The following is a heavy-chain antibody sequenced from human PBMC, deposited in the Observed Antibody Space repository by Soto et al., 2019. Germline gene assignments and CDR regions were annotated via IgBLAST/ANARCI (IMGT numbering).Heavy chain of an antibody. J-gene: IGHJ3*02. V-gene: IGHV1-46*01. Sequence: AASVKVSCKASGYTFTSYYMHWVRQAPGQGLEWMGIINPSGGSTSYAQKFQGRVTMTRDTSTSTVYMELSSLRSEDTAVYYCASPHGSGGDYVFAFDIWGQGTMVTVSS. D-gene: IGHD1-26*01. CDR1: GYTFTSYY. CDR3: ASPHGSGGDYVFAFDI. CDR2: INPSGGST.